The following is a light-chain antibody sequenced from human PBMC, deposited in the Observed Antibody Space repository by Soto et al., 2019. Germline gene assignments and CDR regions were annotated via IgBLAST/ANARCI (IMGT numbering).Light chain of an antibody. CDR1: SGHSSYI. V-gene: IGLV4-60*02. CDR3: ETWDSNTHV. Sequence: QSVLTQSSSASASLGSSVKVTCTLSSGHSSYIIAWHQQQPGKAPRYLMKLESSGSYNKGSGVPDRFSGSSSGADRYLTISNLQFEDEADYYCETWDSNTHVFGTGTKVTVL. CDR2: LESSGSY. J-gene: IGLJ1*01.